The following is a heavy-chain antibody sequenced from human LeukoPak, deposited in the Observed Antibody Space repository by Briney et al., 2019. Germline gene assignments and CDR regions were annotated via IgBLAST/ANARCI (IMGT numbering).Heavy chain of an antibody. D-gene: IGHD3-10*01. CDR3: ARNAYPSNYGSGDSMDV. V-gene: IGHV1-46*01. CDR1: GYTFTSYY. CDR2: INPSGCST. Sequence: ASVKVSCKASGYTFTSYYIHWVRQAPGQGLEWMGIINPSGCSTNYAQKFQGRVTMTRDTSTSTVYMELSSLRSEDTAVYYCARNAYPSNYGSGDSMDVWGKGTTVTVSS. J-gene: IGHJ6*04.